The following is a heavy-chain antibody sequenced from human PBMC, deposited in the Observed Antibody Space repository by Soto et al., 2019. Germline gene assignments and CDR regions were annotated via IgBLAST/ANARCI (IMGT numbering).Heavy chain of an antibody. J-gene: IGHJ4*01. Sequence: VGSLRLSCAVSGLTFSNFWMHWVRQAPGKELVWVSRVTGDGTTTDYADSVKGRFTISRDNAKNTVFLQMNSLRAEDTAVYYCATLNSFGSDFWGHGTLVTVSS. CDR3: ATLNSFGSDF. D-gene: IGHD3-3*01. CDR2: VTGDGTTT. V-gene: IGHV3-74*01. CDR1: GLTFSNFW.